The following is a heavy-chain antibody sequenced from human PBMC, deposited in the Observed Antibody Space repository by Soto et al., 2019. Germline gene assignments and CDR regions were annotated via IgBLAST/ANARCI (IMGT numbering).Heavy chain of an antibody. CDR3: ARGLGREYQDNRNYFHLDY. D-gene: IGHD1-20*01. CDR1: GFTVSSNY. CDR2: LYPNGRA. Sequence: PGGSLRLSCAASGFTVSSNYLTWVRQAPGEGLKWVSVLYPNGRAFYADSVKGRFTISTDNSQNSVYLLMNTLRAEDTAIYYCARGLGREYQDNRNYFHLDYWGQGTLVTSPQ. J-gene: IGHJ4*02. V-gene: IGHV3-53*01.